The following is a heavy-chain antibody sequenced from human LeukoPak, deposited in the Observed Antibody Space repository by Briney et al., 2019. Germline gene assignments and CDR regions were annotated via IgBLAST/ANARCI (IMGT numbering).Heavy chain of an antibody. Sequence: GGSLRLSCAASGFTFDDYAMHWVRQAPGKGLEWVSLISWDGGSTYYADSVKGRFTISRDNSKNTLYLQMNSLRAEDTAVYYCAKDGYYYDSSGKEYYFDYWGQGTLVTVSS. V-gene: IGHV3-43D*03. CDR2: ISWDGGST. CDR3: AKDGYYYDSSGKEYYFDY. CDR1: GFTFDDYA. D-gene: IGHD3-22*01. J-gene: IGHJ4*02.